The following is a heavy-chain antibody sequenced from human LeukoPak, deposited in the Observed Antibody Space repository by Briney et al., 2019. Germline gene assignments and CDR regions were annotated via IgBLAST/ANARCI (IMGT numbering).Heavy chain of an antibody. Sequence: TGGSLRLSCAASGFTFSSHSMHWVRQAPGKGLEWVSGISTTSNTIYYADSVKGRFTISRDNAKNSLYLQMSGLGDEDTAVYFCARARYSSGWYLDYWGQGTLVTVSS. CDR1: GFTFSSHS. D-gene: IGHD6-13*01. J-gene: IGHJ4*02. CDR3: ARARYSSGWYLDY. CDR2: ISTTSNTI. V-gene: IGHV3-48*02.